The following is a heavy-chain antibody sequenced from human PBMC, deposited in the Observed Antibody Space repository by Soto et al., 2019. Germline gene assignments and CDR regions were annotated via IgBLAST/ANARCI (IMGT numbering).Heavy chain of an antibody. D-gene: IGHD3-22*01. CDR3: ARVVHESSGSYFDL. V-gene: IGHV4-38-2*01. Sequence: SLTCGVSDYSISSDHYWGWIRQPPGKELEWIGCIYESGSSYNNPSLKGRLTISVDTSKNQFSLKLSSVTAADTAVYYCARVVHESSGSYFDLWGQGTLVTVSS. CDR2: IYESGSS. J-gene: IGHJ4*02. CDR1: DYSISSDHY.